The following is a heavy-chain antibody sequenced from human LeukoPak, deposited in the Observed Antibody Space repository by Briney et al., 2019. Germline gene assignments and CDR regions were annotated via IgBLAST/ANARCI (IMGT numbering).Heavy chain of an antibody. CDR1: GYSFTSYW. V-gene: IGHV5-51*01. J-gene: IGHJ3*02. CDR2: IYPGDSDT. Sequence: GESLKISCKGSGYSFTSYWIGWVRQMPGKGLEWMGIIYPGDSDTRYSPSFQGQVTISADKSISTAYLQWSSLKASDTAMYYCARGGGHIVVVPAAPDAFDIWGQGTMVTVSS. CDR3: ARGGGHIVVVPAAPDAFDI. D-gene: IGHD2-2*01.